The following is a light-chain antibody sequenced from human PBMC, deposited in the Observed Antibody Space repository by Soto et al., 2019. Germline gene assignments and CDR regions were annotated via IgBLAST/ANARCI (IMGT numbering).Light chain of an antibody. CDR3: AAWDDSLNGPV. V-gene: IGLV1-44*01. CDR1: SSNIGSNT. J-gene: IGLJ2*01. CDR2: SNN. Sequence: QSVLTQPPSASGTPGQRVTISCCGSSSNIGSNTVNWYQQLPGTAPKLLIYSNNQRPSGVPDRFSGSKSGTSASLAISGLQSEDEADYYCAAWDDSLNGPVFGGWTKLTVL.